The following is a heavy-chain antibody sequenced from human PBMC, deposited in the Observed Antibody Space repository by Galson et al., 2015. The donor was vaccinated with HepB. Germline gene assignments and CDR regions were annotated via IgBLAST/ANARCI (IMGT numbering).Heavy chain of an antibody. CDR3: AREFVVVPAAMSYYGMDV. J-gene: IGHJ6*02. Sequence: SVKVSCKASGYTFTSYYMHWVRQAPGQGLEWMGIINPSGGSTSYAQKFQGRVTMTRDTSTSTVYMELSSLRSEDTAVYYCAREFVVVPAAMSYYGMDVWGQGTTVTVSS. CDR1: GYTFTSYY. D-gene: IGHD2-2*01. CDR2: INPSGGST. V-gene: IGHV1-46*01.